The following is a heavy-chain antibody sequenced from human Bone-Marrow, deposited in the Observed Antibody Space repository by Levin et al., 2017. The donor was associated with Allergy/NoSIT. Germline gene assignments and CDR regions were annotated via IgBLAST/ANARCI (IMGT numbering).Heavy chain of an antibody. V-gene: IGHV1-2*06. Sequence: GASVKVSCKASGYTFTGYYMHWVRQAPGQGLEWMGRINPNSGGTNYAQKFQGRVTMTRDTSISTAYMELSRLRSDDTAVYYCARGRDGYNRLPQYYYGMDVWGQGTTVTVSS. CDR1: GYTFTGYY. CDR3: ARGRDGYNRLPQYYYGMDV. CDR2: INPNSGGT. J-gene: IGHJ6*02. D-gene: IGHD5-24*01.